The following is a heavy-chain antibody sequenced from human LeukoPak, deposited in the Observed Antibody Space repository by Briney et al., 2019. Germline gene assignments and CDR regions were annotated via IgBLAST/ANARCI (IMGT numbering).Heavy chain of an antibody. J-gene: IGHJ4*02. CDR1: GFTFSSYS. CDR2: ISSSGSTI. D-gene: IGHD3-16*01. Sequence: GGSLRLSCAASGFTFSSYSMNWVRQAPGKGLEWVSYISSSGSTIYYADSVKGRFTISRDNAKNSLYLQMNSLRAEDTAVYYCARDVRGDDMITFGGASDYWGQGTLVTVSS. V-gene: IGHV3-48*04. CDR3: ARDVRGDDMITFGGASDY.